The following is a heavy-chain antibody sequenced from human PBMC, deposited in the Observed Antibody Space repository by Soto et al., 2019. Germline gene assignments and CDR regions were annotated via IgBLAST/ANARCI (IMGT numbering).Heavy chain of an antibody. CDR2: IIPTIGTT. CDR3: ARDLGSGYDPGDY. CDR1: GDTFTIFA. D-gene: IGHD5-12*01. J-gene: IGHJ4*02. Sequence: QVQLVQSGAEVKKPGSSVKVSCKASGDTFTIFAISWVRQAPGQGLEWMGGIIPTIGTTNYAQRFQGRITITGDESTGTAYMELSSLKSEDTAVYYCARDLGSGYDPGDYWGQGTLVTVYS. V-gene: IGHV1-69*12.